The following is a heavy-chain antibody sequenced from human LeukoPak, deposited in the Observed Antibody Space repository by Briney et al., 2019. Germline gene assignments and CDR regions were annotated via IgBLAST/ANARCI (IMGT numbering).Heavy chain of an antibody. CDR3: ARLQVVTPFDY. Sequence: SETLSLTCAVSGYSISSGYYWGWIRQPPGKGLEWIGSIYHSGSTYYNPSLKSRVTISVDTSKNQFSLKLSSVTAADTAVYYCARLQVVTPFDYWGQGTLVTDSS. J-gene: IGHJ4*02. CDR2: IYHSGST. D-gene: IGHD4-23*01. CDR1: GYSISSGYY. V-gene: IGHV4-38-2*01.